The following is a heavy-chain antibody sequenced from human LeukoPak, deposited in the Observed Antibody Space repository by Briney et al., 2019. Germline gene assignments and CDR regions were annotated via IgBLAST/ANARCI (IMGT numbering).Heavy chain of an antibody. CDR3: AREVPPIYYYDSSGPFDY. Sequence: ASVKVSCKASGYTFTGYYMHWVRQATGQGLEWMGWINPNSGGTNYAQKFQGWVTMTGDTSISTAYMELSRLRSDDTAVYYCAREVPPIYYYDSSGPFDYWGQGTLVTVSS. V-gene: IGHV1-2*04. D-gene: IGHD3-22*01. J-gene: IGHJ4*02. CDR1: GYTFTGYY. CDR2: INPNSGGT.